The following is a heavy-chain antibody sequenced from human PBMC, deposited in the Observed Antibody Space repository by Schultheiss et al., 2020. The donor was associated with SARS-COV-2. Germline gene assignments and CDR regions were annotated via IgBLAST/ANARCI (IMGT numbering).Heavy chain of an antibody. CDR3: ARGTYYYDSGYFDY. Sequence: GGSLRLSCAASGFTFSTFAMSWVRQAPGKGLEWVSYISSSGSTIYYADSVKGRFTISRDNAKNSLYLQMNSLRAEDTAVYYCARGTYYYDSGYFDYWGQGTLVTVSS. V-gene: IGHV3-11*01. CDR1: GFTFSTFA. D-gene: IGHD3-22*01. CDR2: ISSSGSTI. J-gene: IGHJ4*02.